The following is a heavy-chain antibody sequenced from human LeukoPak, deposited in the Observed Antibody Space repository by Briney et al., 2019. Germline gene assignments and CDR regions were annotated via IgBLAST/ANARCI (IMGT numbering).Heavy chain of an antibody. V-gene: IGHV1-69*06. CDR3: ARAKLVDYYDSSGYYLY. Sequence: AASVKVSCKASGYTFTSYGISWVRQAPGQGLEWMGGIIPIFGTANYAQKFQGRVTITADKSTSTAYMELSSLRSEDTAVYYCARAKLVDYYDSSGYYLYWGQGTLVTVSS. J-gene: IGHJ4*02. CDR2: IIPIFGTA. D-gene: IGHD3-22*01. CDR1: GYTFTSYG.